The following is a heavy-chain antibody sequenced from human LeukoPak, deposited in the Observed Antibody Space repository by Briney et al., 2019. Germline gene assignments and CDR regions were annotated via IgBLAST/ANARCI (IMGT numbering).Heavy chain of an antibody. CDR3: ASKYCSGGSCYSGLGY. J-gene: IGHJ4*02. D-gene: IGHD2-15*01. Sequence: GGSLRLSCAASGFTVSSNYMSWVRQAPGKGLEWVSVIYSGGSTYYADSVKGRFTISRDNSKNTLYLQMSSLRAEDTAVYYCASKYCSGGSCYSGLGYWGQGTLVTVSS. CDR2: IYSGGST. CDR1: GFTVSSNY. V-gene: IGHV3-66*01.